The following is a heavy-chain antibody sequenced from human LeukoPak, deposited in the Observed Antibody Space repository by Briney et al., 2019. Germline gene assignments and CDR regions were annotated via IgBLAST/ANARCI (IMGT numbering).Heavy chain of an antibody. D-gene: IGHD4-23*01. CDR3: ARIRWSQFDY. Sequence: AGGSLRLSCATPGFTVSSNYMSWVRQAPGKGPEWVSVIYSGGSTYYADSVKGRFTISRDNSKNTLYLQMNSLRAEDTAVYYCARIRWSQFDYWGQGTLVTVSS. J-gene: IGHJ4*02. CDR1: GFTVSSNY. V-gene: IGHV3-66*01. CDR2: IYSGGST.